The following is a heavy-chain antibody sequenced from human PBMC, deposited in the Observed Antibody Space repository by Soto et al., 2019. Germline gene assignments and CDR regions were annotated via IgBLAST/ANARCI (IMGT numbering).Heavy chain of an antibody. CDR1: GFTFSSYG. CDR3: AREFQFGELSPHYFDY. V-gene: IGHV3-33*01. J-gene: IGHJ4*02. Sequence: GGSLRLSCAASGFTFSSYGMHWVRQAPGKGLEWVAVIWYDGSNKYYADSVKGRFTISRDNSKNALYLQMNSLRAEDTAVYYCAREFQFGELSPHYFDYWGQGTLVTVSS. D-gene: IGHD3-10*01. CDR2: IWYDGSNK.